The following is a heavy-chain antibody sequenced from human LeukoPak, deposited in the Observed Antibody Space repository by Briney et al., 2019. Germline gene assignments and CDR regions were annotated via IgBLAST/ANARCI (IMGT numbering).Heavy chain of an antibody. CDR1: GYTFTNYG. Sequence: ASVKVSCKASGYTFTNYGISWVRQAPGQGLEWMGWISANNGNTNFAQKLQGRVAMTTDTSTSTAYMELRSLRSDDTAVYYCARCLLSGSQSKYWGQGTLVTVSS. CDR3: ARCLLSGSQSKY. V-gene: IGHV1-18*01. D-gene: IGHD1-26*01. J-gene: IGHJ4*02. CDR2: ISANNGNT.